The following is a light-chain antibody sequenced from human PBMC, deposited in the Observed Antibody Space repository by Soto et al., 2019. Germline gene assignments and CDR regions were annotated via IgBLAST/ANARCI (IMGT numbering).Light chain of an antibody. CDR3: QQYETFSGT. J-gene: IGKJ1*01. CDR2: DAS. V-gene: IGKV1-5*01. Sequence: IQLTPSPSTLYASAGQTVTVTSRASQSVSGWLAWYQQKPGEAPKLLIYDASALPRGVPSRFSGSGSGTKFTLTIASLQPDDFATYYCQQYETFSGTFGPGTKVDIK. CDR1: QSVSGW.